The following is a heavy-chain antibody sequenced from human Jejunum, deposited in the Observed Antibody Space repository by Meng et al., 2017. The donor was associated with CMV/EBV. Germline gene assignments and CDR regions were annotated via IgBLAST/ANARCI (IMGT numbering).Heavy chain of an antibody. Sequence: SGDSFTSYWSGWVRQMPGKGLEWMGIIYPGDSDTRYSPSFQGQVTISADKSISTAYLQWSSLKASDTAMYYCARHGAAMVTYNWFDPWGQGTLVTVSS. CDR3: ARHGAAMVTYNWFDP. CDR1: GDSFTSYW. J-gene: IGHJ5*02. V-gene: IGHV5-51*01. CDR2: IYPGDSDT. D-gene: IGHD5-18*01.